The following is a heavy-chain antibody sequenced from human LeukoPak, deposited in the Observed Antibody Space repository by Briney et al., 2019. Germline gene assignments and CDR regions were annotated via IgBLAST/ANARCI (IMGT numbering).Heavy chain of an antibody. CDR3: ARVDSSGWYHAFDI. V-gene: IGHV3-74*01. D-gene: IGHD6-19*01. CDR1: GLTFSTYW. CDR2: INSDGSST. Sequence: PGGSLRLSCAASGLTFSTYWMHWVRQAPGKGLVWVSRINSDGSSTSYADSVKGRFTISRDNAKNTLYLQMNSLRAEDTAVYYCARVDSSGWYHAFDIWGQGTMVTVSS. J-gene: IGHJ3*02.